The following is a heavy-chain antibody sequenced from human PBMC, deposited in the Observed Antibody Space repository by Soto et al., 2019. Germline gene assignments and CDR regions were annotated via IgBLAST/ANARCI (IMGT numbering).Heavy chain of an antibody. CDR1: GGSISSSSYY. Sequence: SETRSLTCTVSGGSISSSSYYWGWILHPPGKGLEWIGSIYYSVSTYYNPSLKSRVTISVDTSKNQFSLKLSSVTAADTAVYYCARSGSGSYRRPTDYWGKGNLVTVSA. V-gene: IGHV4-39*01. CDR3: ARSGSGSYRRPTDY. CDR2: IYYSVST. J-gene: IGHJ4*02. D-gene: IGHD3-10*01.